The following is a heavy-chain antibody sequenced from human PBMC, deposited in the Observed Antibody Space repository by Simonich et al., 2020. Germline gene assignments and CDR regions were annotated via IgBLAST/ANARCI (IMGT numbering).Heavy chain of an antibody. Sequence: EVQLVESGGGLVKPGGSLRLSCAASGFTFSSYSMNWVRQAPGKGLDWASSIVSTSIYISNADSVKGRFTTSRDNAKNSLYLQMNSLRAEDTAVYYCARDVDTSMVFDYWGQGTLVTVSS. J-gene: IGHJ4*02. CDR1: GFTFSSYS. CDR2: IVSTSIYI. D-gene: IGHD5-18*01. CDR3: ARDVDTSMVFDY. V-gene: IGHV3-21*01.